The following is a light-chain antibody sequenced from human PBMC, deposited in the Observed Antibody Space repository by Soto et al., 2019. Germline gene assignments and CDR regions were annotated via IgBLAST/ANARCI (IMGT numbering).Light chain of an antibody. CDR2: EGN. CDR1: SSDVGNYNL. V-gene: IGLV2-23*03. CDR3: SSYTRSGTVVV. J-gene: IGLJ2*01. Sequence: QSVLTQPASVSGSPGQSITISCTETSSDVGNYNLVSWYQQHPGKAPKLMIYEGNKRPSGVSHRFSASNSGNTASLTISGLQAEDEAHYYCSSYTRSGTVVVFGGGTKLTVL.